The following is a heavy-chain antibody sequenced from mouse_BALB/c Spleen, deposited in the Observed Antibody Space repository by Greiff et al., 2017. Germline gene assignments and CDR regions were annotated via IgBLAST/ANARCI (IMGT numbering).Heavy chain of an antibody. V-gene: IGHV2-6-7*01. D-gene: IGHD1-1*01. CDR2: IWGDGST. J-gene: IGHJ4*01. CDR1: GFSLTGYG. CDR3: ARDRYAYYYAMDY. Sequence: VKLQESGPGLVAPSQSLSITCTVSGFSLTGYGVNWVRQPPGKGLEWLGMIWGDGSTDYNSALKSRLSISKDNSKSQVSLKMNSLQTDDTARYYCARDRYAYYYAMDYWGQGTSVTVSS.